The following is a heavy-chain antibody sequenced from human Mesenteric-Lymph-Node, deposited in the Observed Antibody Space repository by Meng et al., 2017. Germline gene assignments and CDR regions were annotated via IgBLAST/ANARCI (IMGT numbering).Heavy chain of an antibody. CDR1: GYTFTGYY. V-gene: IGHV1-2*02. D-gene: IGHD4-23*01. CDR2: INPNSGGT. Sequence: ASVKVSCKASGYTFTGYYMHWVRQAPGQGLEWMGWINPNSGGTNYAQKFQGRVTMTRDTSISTAYMELSRLRSDDMAVYYCARATTVVTPTDYWGQGTLVTVSS. CDR3: ARATTVVTPTDY. J-gene: IGHJ4*02.